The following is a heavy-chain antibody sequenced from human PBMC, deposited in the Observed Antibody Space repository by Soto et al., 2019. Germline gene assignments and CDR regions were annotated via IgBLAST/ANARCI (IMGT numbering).Heavy chain of an antibody. D-gene: IGHD3-10*01. CDR2: ISSSSSYI. Sequence: EVQLVESGGGLVKPGGSLRLSCAASGFTFSSYSMNWVRQAPGKGLEWVSSISSSSSYIYYADSVKGRFTISRDNAKNSLYLQMNSPRAEDTAVYYCARDVRSRGRGMDVWGQGTTVTVSS. J-gene: IGHJ6*02. CDR3: ARDVRSRGRGMDV. CDR1: GFTFSSYS. V-gene: IGHV3-21*01.